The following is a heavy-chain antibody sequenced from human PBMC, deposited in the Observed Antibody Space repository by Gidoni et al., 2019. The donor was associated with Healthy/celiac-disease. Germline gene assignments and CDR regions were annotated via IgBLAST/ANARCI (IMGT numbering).Heavy chain of an antibody. CDR3: ARDQDFGVVRAPPLPDY. J-gene: IGHJ4*02. CDR2: ISAYNGNT. D-gene: IGHD3-3*01. CDR1: GYTFTSYG. V-gene: IGHV1-18*01. Sequence: QVPLVQSGSEVKKPGASVQVSCKASGYTFTSYGISWVRQAPGQGLEWMGWISAYNGNTNYAQKLQGRVTMTTDTSTSTAYMELRSLRSDDTAVYYCARDQDFGVVRAPPLPDYWGQGTLVTVAS.